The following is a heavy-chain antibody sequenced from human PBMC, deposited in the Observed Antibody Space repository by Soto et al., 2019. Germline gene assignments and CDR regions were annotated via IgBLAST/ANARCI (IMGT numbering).Heavy chain of an antibody. V-gene: IGHV2-5*02. CDR1: GFSLTTRGVG. CDR2: IYWDDEE. CDR3: AHSYIYETVPFDY. J-gene: IGHJ4*02. D-gene: IGHD2-2*01. Sequence: QITLKESGPTLVQPTETLTLTCSFSGFSLTTRGVGVGWIRQPPGNALEWLALIYWDDEEHYSPSLRSRLSVTQDTSKSQVVLTMTNMDPVDTATYYCAHSYIYETVPFDYWGQGTLVTVFS.